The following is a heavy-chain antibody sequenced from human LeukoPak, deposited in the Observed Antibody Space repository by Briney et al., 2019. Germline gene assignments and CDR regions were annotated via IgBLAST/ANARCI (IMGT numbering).Heavy chain of an antibody. J-gene: IGHJ4*02. V-gene: IGHV3-74*01. CDR2: INSAASSI. Sequence: PGGSLRLSCAASGFTFSSYGMSWVRQAPGKGLVWVSRINSAASSISYADSVKGRFTISRDNAKNTLYLQMNSLRAEDTAVYYCASELASCGGDCSSRFDYWGQGTLVTVSS. D-gene: IGHD2-21*02. CDR1: GFTFSSYG. CDR3: ASELASCGGDCSSRFDY.